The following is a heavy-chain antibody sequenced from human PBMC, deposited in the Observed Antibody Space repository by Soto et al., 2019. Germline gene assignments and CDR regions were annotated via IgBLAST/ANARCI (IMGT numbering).Heavy chain of an antibody. Sequence: ASEKVSCTASGYTFTSYYMHWVRQAPGQGLEWMGIINPSGGSTSYAQKFQGRVTMTRDTSTSTVYMELSSLRSEDTAVYYCAREDLVVVVAARLNAFDLWGQGTMVTVSS. J-gene: IGHJ3*01. V-gene: IGHV1-46*03. CDR1: GYTFTSYY. CDR2: INPSGGST. D-gene: IGHD2-15*01. CDR3: AREDLVVVVAARLNAFDL.